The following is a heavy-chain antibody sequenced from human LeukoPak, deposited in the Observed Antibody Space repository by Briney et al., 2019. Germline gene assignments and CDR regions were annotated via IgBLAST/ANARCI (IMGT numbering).Heavy chain of an antibody. CDR1: DGSITTSSFY. D-gene: IGHD6-19*01. CDR2: FYYTGDT. Sequence: SETLSLTCNVSDGSITTSSFYWGWVRQTPGKGLEWIGTFYYTGDTFYNRSLKSRVTITDDTSKDQFFLALSSVTAADTAVYYCVRAVGSVAGPGDWFDPWGPGILVTVPS. CDR3: VRAVGSVAGPGDWFDP. V-gene: IGHV4-39*01. J-gene: IGHJ5*02.